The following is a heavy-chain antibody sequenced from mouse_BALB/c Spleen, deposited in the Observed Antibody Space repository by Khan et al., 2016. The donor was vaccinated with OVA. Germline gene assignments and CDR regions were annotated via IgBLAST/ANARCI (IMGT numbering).Heavy chain of an antibody. J-gene: IGHJ2*01. CDR3: ARTDRK. D-gene: IGHD3-3*01. V-gene: IGHV14-3*02. Sequence: VQLKQSGAELVKSGATVKLSCTASGLNIKDTYMHWLKQLPEQGLEWIGRIDPPNGNTKYDQKFQVKATITAHTSSNAAYLQHRSLTAEDTAVYYCARTDRKWGQGTTLTVSS. CDR2: IDPPNGNT. CDR1: GLNIKDTY.